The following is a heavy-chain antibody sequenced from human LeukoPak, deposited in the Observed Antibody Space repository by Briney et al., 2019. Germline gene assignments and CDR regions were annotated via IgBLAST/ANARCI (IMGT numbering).Heavy chain of an antibody. V-gene: IGHV3-30*04. Sequence: PGRSLRLCCAASGFTFSSFAMHWVRQAPGKGLQWVAVISYDGTNKYYADSVKGRFTISRDNSKNTLFLQMNSLRAEDTAMYYCARDGNSGYNSDYYYGMDAGGKGTTVTVFS. CDR1: GFTFSSFA. CDR3: ARDGNSGYNSDYYYGMDA. D-gene: IGHD5-12*01. CDR2: ISYDGTNK. J-gene: IGHJ6*04.